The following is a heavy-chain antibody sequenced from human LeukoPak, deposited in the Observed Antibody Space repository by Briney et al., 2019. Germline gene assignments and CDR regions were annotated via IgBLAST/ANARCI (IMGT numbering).Heavy chain of an antibody. CDR3: AKYRMITFGGVITCGMDV. CDR1: GYTFTGYY. CDR2: INPNSGGT. J-gene: IGHJ6*02. V-gene: IGHV1-2*02. Sequence: ASVKVSCKASGYTFTGYYMHWVRQAPGQGLEWMGWINPNSGGTNYAQKFQGRVTMTRDTSISTAYMELSRLRSDDTAVYYCAKYRMITFGGVITCGMDVWGQGTTVTVSS. D-gene: IGHD3-16*02.